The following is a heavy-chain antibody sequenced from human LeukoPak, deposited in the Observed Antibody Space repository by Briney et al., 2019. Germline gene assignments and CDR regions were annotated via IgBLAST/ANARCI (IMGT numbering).Heavy chain of an antibody. Sequence: PGRSLRLSYAASGFTFSSYGMHWVRQAPGKGLEWVAVISYDGSNKYYADSVKGRFTISRDNSKNTLYLQMNSLRAEDTAVYYCAKGGYCSGGSCYPLDYWGQGTLVTVSS. CDR1: GFTFSSYG. J-gene: IGHJ4*02. CDR2: ISYDGSNK. D-gene: IGHD2-15*01. V-gene: IGHV3-30*18. CDR3: AKGGYCSGGSCYPLDY.